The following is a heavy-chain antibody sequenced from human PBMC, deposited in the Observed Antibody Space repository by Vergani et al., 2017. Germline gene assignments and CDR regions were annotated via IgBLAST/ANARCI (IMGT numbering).Heavy chain of an antibody. CDR2: IYTSGST. V-gene: IGHV4-61*02. D-gene: IGHD3-10*01. CDR3: ARGSITMVRGVPQFWFYP. Sequence: QVQLQESGPGLVKPSQTLSLTCTVSGGSISSGRYYWSWIRQPAGKGLEWIGRIYTSGSTNYNPSLKSRVTISVDTSKTQFSLKLSSVTAADTSLYYCARGSITMVRGVPQFWFYPWGQGTLVTVSS. J-gene: IGHJ5*02. CDR1: GGSISSGRYY.